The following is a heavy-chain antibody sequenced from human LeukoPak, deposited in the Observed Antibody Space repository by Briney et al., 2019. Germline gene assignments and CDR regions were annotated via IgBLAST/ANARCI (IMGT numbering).Heavy chain of an antibody. J-gene: IGHJ4*02. CDR3: ALTEVVAATPYY. CDR1: GGSISSGDYY. Sequence: SQTLSLTCTVSGGSISSGDYYWSWIRQPPGKGLEWIGYIYYSGSTYYTPSLKSRVTISVDTSKNQFSLKLSSVTAADTAVYYCALTEVVAATPYYWGQGTLVTVSS. V-gene: IGHV4-30-4*08. D-gene: IGHD2-15*01. CDR2: IYYSGST.